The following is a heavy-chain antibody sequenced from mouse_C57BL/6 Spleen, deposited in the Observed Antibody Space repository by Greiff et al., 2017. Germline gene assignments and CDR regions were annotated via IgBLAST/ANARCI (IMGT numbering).Heavy chain of an antibody. J-gene: IGHJ1*03. Sequence: QVQLQQSGAELVRPGTSVKLSCKASGYTFTSYWMHWVKQRPGQGLEWIGVIDPSDSYTNYNQKFKGKATLTVDTSSSTAYMQLSSLTSEDSAVYYCARKAMSNHWYFDVWGTGTTVTVSS. V-gene: IGHV1-59*01. CDR3: ARKAMSNHWYFDV. D-gene: IGHD2-5*01. CDR1: GYTFTSYW. CDR2: IDPSDSYT.